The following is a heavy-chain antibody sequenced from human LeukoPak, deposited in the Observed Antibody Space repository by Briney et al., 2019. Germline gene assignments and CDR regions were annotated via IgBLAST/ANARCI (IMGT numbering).Heavy chain of an antibody. V-gene: IGHV3-30*02. J-gene: IGHJ4*02. CDR2: IRYDGSNK. Sequence: GESLKISCAAPGFTFSSYGMHWVRQAPGKGLEWVAFIRYDGSNKYYADSVKGRFTISRDNSKNTLYLQMNSLRAEDTAVYYCAKDYHYYDSSGLFDYWGQGTLVTVSS. CDR3: AKDYHYYDSSGLFDY. D-gene: IGHD3-22*01. CDR1: GFTFSSYG.